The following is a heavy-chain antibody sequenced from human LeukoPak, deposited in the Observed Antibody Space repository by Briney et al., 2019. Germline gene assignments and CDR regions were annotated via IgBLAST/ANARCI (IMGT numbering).Heavy chain of an antibody. CDR3: ARDLRVTNWFDP. V-gene: IGHV3-74*01. CDR2: INTDGRST. D-gene: IGHD2-21*02. J-gene: IGHJ5*02. CDR1: GFTFSDYW. Sequence: SGGSLRLSCAASGFTFSDYWMHWVRQTPGKGLVWVSRINTDGRSTNYADSVKGRFTISRDNAQNTLYLQMNSPRAEDTAVYYCARDLRVTNWFDPWGQGTPVTVSS.